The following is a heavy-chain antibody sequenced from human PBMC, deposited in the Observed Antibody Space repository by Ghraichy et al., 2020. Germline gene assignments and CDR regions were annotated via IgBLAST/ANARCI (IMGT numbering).Heavy chain of an antibody. J-gene: IGHJ5*02. V-gene: IGHV1-3*01. CDR1: GYTFTSYA. D-gene: IGHD2-2*01. CDR3: AREGLGCSSTSCTYNWFDP. Sequence: ASVKVSCKASGYTFTSYAMHWVRQAPGQRLEWMGWINAGNGNTKYSQKFQGRVTITRDTSASTAYMELSSLRSEDTAVYYCAREGLGCSSTSCTYNWFDPWGQGTLVTVSS. CDR2: INAGNGNT.